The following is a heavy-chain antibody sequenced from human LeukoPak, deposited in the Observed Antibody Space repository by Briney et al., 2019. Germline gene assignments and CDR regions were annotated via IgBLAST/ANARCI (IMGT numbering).Heavy chain of an antibody. CDR2: ISGSGGST. D-gene: IGHD6-19*01. J-gene: IGHJ6*02. V-gene: IGHV3-23*01. CDR3: AKDGSGWFYFPDNTDYYYYGMDV. Sequence: GGSLRLSCAASGFTFSSYAMSWVRQAPGKGLEWVSAISGSGGSTYYADSVKGRFTISRDNSKNTLYLQMNSLRAEDTAVYYCAKDGSGWFYFPDNTDYYYYGMDVWGQGTAVTVSS. CDR1: GFTFSSYA.